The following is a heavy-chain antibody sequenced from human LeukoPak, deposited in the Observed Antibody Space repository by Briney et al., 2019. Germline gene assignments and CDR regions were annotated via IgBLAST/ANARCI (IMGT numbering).Heavy chain of an antibody. Sequence: GRPLRLSCTASTITFDDYSVSWVRQAPGKGLEWVGFIRPTSHGSTTDFAASVKGRFSISKDDSKTVAYLQMNSLETEDTAVYYCSSRRFGDFVAGYYWGQGTLVTVSS. CDR2: IRPTSHGSTT. J-gene: IGHJ4*02. V-gene: IGHV3-49*04. CDR1: TITFDDYS. D-gene: IGHD3-10*01. CDR3: SSRRFGDFVAGYY.